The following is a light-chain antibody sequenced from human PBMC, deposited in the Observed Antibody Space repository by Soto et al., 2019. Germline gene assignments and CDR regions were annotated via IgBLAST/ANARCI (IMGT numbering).Light chain of an antibody. J-gene: IGKJ2*02. CDR2: DSS. CDR3: QQYDTARST. Sequence: EIVLTQSPGTLSLSPGERATLSFRASQSISSSFLAWYQQKPGQAPRLLLHDSSDRATGIPDRFSGSGSGTDFTLTISAVETDDLAVYDCQQYDTARSTFGQGTKLEIK. CDR1: QSISSSF. V-gene: IGKV3-20*01.